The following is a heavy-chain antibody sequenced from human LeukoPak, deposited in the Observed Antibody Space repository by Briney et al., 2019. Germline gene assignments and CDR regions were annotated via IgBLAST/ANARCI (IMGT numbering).Heavy chain of an antibody. CDR3: AKSASSSSWYYFDY. J-gene: IGHJ4*02. V-gene: IGHV3-23*01. CDR2: ISGSGVST. CDR1: GFTFSSYA. Sequence: GGSLGLSCAASGFTFSSYAMSWVRQAPGMGLEWVSGISGSGVSTYYADSVKGRFTISRDSSKNTLHLQMNNLRAEDTAVYYCAKSASSSSWYYFDYWGQGTLVTVSS. D-gene: IGHD6-13*01.